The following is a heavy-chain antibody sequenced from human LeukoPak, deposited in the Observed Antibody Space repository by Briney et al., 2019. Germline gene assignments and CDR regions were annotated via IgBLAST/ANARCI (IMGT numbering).Heavy chain of an antibody. CDR2: IIPIFGTA. D-gene: IGHD2-15*01. CDR1: GGTFSSYA. CDR3: ARDSQDIVVVVAATGYYYYGMDV. J-gene: IGHJ6*04. V-gene: IGHV1-69*06. Sequence: ASVKVSCEASGGTFSSYAISWVRQAPGQGLEWMGGIIPIFGTANYAQKFQGRVTITADKSTSTAYMELNSLRSEDTAVYYCARDSQDIVVVVAATGYYYYGMDVWGKGTTVTVSS.